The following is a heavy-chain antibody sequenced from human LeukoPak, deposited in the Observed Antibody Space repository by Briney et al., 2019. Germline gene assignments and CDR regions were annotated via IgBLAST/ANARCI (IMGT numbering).Heavy chain of an antibody. V-gene: IGHV1-18*01. CDR3: AKGDDDYYYYTDV. Sequence: GASLKVSCKASGYTSTSYGISWGRQAPGQRLEWMGWISAYNGNTNYAQKLQGRVTMTTDTSTSTAYMKLRSLRSDDTAVYYCAKGDDDYYYYTDVWGKGTTVTVSS. CDR2: ISAYNGNT. CDR1: GYTSTSYG. J-gene: IGHJ6*03. D-gene: IGHD2-21*02.